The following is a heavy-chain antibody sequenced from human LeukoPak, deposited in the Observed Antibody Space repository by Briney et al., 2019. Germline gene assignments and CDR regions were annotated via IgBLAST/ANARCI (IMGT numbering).Heavy chain of an antibody. CDR3: ARESGITMLRGAHTP. V-gene: IGHV3-21*01. J-gene: IGHJ5*02. CDR2: ISSSSSYI. D-gene: IGHD3-10*01. Sequence: GGSLRLSCAASGFTFSSYSMNWVRQAPGKGLEWVSSISSSSSYIYYADSVKGRFTVSRDNAKNSLYLQMNSLRAEDTAVYYCARESGITMLRGAHTPWGQGILVTVSS. CDR1: GFTFSSYS.